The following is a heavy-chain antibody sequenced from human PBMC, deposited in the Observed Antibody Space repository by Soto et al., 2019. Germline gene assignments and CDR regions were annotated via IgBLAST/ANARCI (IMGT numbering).Heavy chain of an antibody. CDR3: AKDGQPGYCSGGSYYYYYYGMDV. CDR2: ISGDGGST. CDR1: GFTFDDYA. J-gene: IGHJ6*02. V-gene: IGHV3-43*02. D-gene: IGHD2-15*01. Sequence: GGSLRLSCAASGFTFDDYAMHWVRQAPGKGLEWVSLISGDGGSTYYADSVKGRFTISRDNSKNSLYLQMNSLRTEDTALYYCAKDGQPGYCSGGSYYYYYYGMDVWGQGTTVTVSS.